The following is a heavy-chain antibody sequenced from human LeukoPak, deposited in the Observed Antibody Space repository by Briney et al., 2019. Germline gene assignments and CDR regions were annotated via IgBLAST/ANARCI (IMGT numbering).Heavy chain of an antibody. CDR3: ARAAGSGSYYNGIDY. D-gene: IGHD3-10*01. CDR1: GYTFTSYE. V-gene: IGHV1-8*01. Sequence: ASVKVSCKASGYTFTSYEINWVRQATGQGLEWMGWMNPNSGKTGYAQKFQGRVSMTRNTSISTAYIELSSLRSEDTAVYYCARAAGSGSYYNGIDYWGQGTLVTVSS. CDR2: MNPNSGKT. J-gene: IGHJ4*02.